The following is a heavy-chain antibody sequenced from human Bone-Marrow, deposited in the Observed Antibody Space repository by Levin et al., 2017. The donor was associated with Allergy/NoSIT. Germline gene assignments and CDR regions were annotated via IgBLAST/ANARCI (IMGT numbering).Heavy chain of an antibody. CDR3: AREWLYYYETRGYIDY. CDR2: INLDGSEK. D-gene: IGHD3-22*01. Sequence: GGSLRLSCGASGFTFISYWMSWVRQTPGKGLEWVANINLDGSEKYYADSVKGRFTISRDNAKKSLFLQMNSLRAEDTAVYYCAREWLYYYETRGYIDYWGQGTLVTVSS. CDR1: GFTFISYW. J-gene: IGHJ4*02. V-gene: IGHV3-7*01.